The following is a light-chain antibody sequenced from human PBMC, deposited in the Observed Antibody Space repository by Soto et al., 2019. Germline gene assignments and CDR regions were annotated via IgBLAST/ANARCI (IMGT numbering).Light chain of an antibody. CDR1: KLGDKY. J-gene: IGLJ3*02. Sequence: SYERAQPPSVSVSPGQTASITCYGNKLGDKYACWYQQKPGQSPVLVIYEDNTRPSGIPERFSGSNSGNTATLTISGTQATDEADYYCQAWDSNTAVFGGGTKVTVL. V-gene: IGLV3-1*01. CDR2: EDN. CDR3: QAWDSNTAV.